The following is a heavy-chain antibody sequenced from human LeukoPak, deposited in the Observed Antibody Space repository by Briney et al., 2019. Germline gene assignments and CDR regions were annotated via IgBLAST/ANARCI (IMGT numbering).Heavy chain of an antibody. V-gene: IGHV3-21*01. CDR1: GFIFSSYG. J-gene: IGHJ4*02. Sequence: GGSLKLSCAASGFIFSSYGMNWVRQASGKGLEWVSSITSSSTYIYYVDSVKGRFTISRDNAKNSLYLQMNSLRAEDTALYYCARDTYESSGSLDYWGQGTLVTVSS. D-gene: IGHD3-22*01. CDR2: ITSSSTYI. CDR3: ARDTYESSGSLDY.